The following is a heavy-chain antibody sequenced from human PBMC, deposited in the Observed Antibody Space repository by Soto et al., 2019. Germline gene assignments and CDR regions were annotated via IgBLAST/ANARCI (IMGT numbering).Heavy chain of an antibody. CDR3: ARVGEI. CDR2: ISWNSGSI. CDR1: GFTFDDYV. J-gene: IGHJ4*02. D-gene: IGHD3-10*01. V-gene: IGHV3-9*01. Sequence: EVQLVESGGGLVQPGRSLRLSCAASGFTFDDYVMHWVRQAPGKGLEWVSGISWNSGSIGYADSVKGRFTISRDNAKNSLYLQMNSLRAEDTALYYCARVGEIWGQGTLVTVSS.